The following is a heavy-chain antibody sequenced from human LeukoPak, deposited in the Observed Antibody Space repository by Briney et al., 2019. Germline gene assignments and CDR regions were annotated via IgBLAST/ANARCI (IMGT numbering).Heavy chain of an antibody. CDR1: GYTFTSYG. V-gene: IGHV1-18*01. J-gene: IGHJ3*02. CDR3: ARDRRYGDYVGDAFDI. D-gene: IGHD4-17*01. CDR2: ISAYNGNT. Sequence: ASVKVSCKASGYTFTSYGISWVRQAPGQELEWMGWISAYNGNTNYAQKLQGRVTMTTDTSTSTAYMELRSLRSDDTAVYYCARDRRYGDYVGDAFDIWGQGTMVTVSS.